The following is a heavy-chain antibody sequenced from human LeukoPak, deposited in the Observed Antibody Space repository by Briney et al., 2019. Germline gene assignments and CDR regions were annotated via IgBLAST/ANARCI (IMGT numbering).Heavy chain of an antibody. CDR3: ARERNLEIAVAGTIFDY. J-gene: IGHJ4*02. V-gene: IGHV3-66*01. Sequence: GGSLRLSCAASGFTFNNNGMSWVRQAPGKGLEWVSVIYSGGSTYYADSVKGRFTISRDNSKNTLYLQMKSLRAEDTAVYYCARERNLEIAVAGTIFDYWGQGTLVTVSS. CDR2: IYSGGST. CDR1: GFTFNNNG. D-gene: IGHD6-19*01.